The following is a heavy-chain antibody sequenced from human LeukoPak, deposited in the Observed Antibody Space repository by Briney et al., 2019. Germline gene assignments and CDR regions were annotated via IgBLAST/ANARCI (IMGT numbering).Heavy chain of an antibody. CDR3: VKDANYFDSGSYMVPFDS. Sequence: PGGSLRLSCAASGFTFSRCAMGWVRQIPGKGLEWVAGTGGSDGKTYYADPVKGRFNISRDNSKNSLYLQLNSLRSDDTAIYYCVKDANYFDSGSYMVPFDSWGQGTLVTVSS. J-gene: IGHJ4*02. CDR2: TGGSDGKT. V-gene: IGHV3-23*01. D-gene: IGHD3-22*01. CDR1: GFTFSRCA.